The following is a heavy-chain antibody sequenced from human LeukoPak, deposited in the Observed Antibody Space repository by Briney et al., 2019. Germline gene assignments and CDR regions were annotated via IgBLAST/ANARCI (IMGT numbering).Heavy chain of an antibody. CDR2: ISSSGSTI. CDR3: ARGRRFLEWLFH. D-gene: IGHD3-3*01. V-gene: IGHV3-48*03. Sequence: GGSLRLSCAASGFTFSSYEMNWVRQAPGKGLEWVSYISSSGSTIYYADSAKGRFTISRDNAKNSLYLQMNSLRAEDTAVYYCARGRRFLEWLFHWGQGTLVTVSS. CDR1: GFTFSSYE. J-gene: IGHJ4*02.